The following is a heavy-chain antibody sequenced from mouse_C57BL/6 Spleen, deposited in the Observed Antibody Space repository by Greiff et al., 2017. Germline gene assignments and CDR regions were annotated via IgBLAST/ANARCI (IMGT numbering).Heavy chain of an antibody. J-gene: IGHJ2*01. CDR1: GFTFSSYG. Sequence: EVHLVESGGDLVKPGGSLKLSCAASGFTFSSYGMSWVRQTPDKRLEWVATISSGGSYTYYPDSVKGRFTISRDNAKNTLYLQMSSLKSEDTAMYYCARRDGRSSYYFDYWGQGTTLTVSS. CDR3: ARRDGRSSYYFDY. D-gene: IGHD1-1*01. V-gene: IGHV5-6*01. CDR2: ISSGGSYT.